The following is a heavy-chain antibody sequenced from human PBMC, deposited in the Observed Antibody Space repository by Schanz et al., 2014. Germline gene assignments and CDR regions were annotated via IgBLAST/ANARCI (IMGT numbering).Heavy chain of an antibody. CDR3: ARVRYDILTDYYTEYYFDS. V-gene: IGHV3-21*06. D-gene: IGHD3-9*01. CDR2: ISRSSGRI. CDR1: GFTFSRYN. Sequence: EVLLVESGGGLVKPGGSLRLSCAGTGFTFSRYNMNWVRQAPGRGLEWVSSISRSSGRIYYSDSVKGRFTISRDNAKNLVYLQMNSLRAEDTAVYYCARVRYDILTDYYTEYYFDSWGQGTLVAVSS. J-gene: IGHJ4*02.